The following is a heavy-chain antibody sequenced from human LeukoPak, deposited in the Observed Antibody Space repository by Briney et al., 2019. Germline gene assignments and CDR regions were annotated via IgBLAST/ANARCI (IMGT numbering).Heavy chain of an antibody. CDR2: FDPEDGET. J-gene: IGHJ6*03. D-gene: IGHD2-2*01. V-gene: IGHV1-24*01. Sequence: ASVKVSCKVSGYTLTELSMHWVRQAPGKGLEWMGGFDPEDGETIYAQKFQGRVTMTEDTSTDTAYMELSSLRSEDTAVYYCATELGYCSSTSCYPDHYYYYYYMDVWGKGTTVTVSS. CDR3: ATELGYCSSTSCYPDHYYYYYYMDV. CDR1: GYTLTELS.